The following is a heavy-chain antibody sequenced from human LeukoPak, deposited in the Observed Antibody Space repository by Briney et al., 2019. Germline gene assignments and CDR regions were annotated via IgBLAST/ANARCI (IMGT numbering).Heavy chain of an antibody. J-gene: IGHJ4*02. Sequence: TGGSLRLSSAASGFTFSSYAMSWVRQAPGKGLEWVSAISGSGGSTYYADSVKGRFTISRDNSKNTLYLQMNSLRAEDTAVYYCAKEAYGYGSGSYYNWGQGTLVTVSS. CDR1: GFTFSSYA. D-gene: IGHD3-10*01. CDR3: AKEAYGYGSGSYYN. CDR2: ISGSGGST. V-gene: IGHV3-23*01.